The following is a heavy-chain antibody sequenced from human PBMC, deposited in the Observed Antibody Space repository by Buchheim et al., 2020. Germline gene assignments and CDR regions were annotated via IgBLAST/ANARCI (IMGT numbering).Heavy chain of an antibody. D-gene: IGHD2-15*01. V-gene: IGHV3-33*01. CDR2: IWYDGSNK. Sequence: QVQLVESGGGAVQPGRSLRLSCVASGFSFSSYGMHWVRQAPGKGLEWVAVIWYDGSNKYYADSVKGRFTISRDNSKNTLYLQMNSLRAEDTAVYYCARDWGGDDRYCSGGSCYSSYYGMDVWGQGT. CDR1: GFSFSSYG. J-gene: IGHJ6*02. CDR3: ARDWGGDDRYCSGGSCYSSYYGMDV.